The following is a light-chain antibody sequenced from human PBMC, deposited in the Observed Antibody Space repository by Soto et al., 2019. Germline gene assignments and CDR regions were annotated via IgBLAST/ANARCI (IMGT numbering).Light chain of an antibody. CDR3: QHYNSYSEA. CDR2: GAS. J-gene: IGKJ1*01. Sequence: ELVMTHSPATLSVSPGERVTLSWRASQNIRSDLAWYQQKPGQAPRLLMYGASIRATGIPARFSGSGSGTDFTLTISSLQPDDFATYYCQHYNSYSEAFGQGTKVDIK. V-gene: IGKV3-15*01. CDR1: QNIRSD.